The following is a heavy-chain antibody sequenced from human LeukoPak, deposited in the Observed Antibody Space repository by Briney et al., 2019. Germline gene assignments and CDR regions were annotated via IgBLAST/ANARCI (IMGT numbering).Heavy chain of an antibody. V-gene: IGHV3-23*01. J-gene: IGHJ1*01. Sequence: GGSLRLSCAASGFTFSSYAMSWVRQAPGKGLEWVSAIDAAGGSTFYADSVKGRFTISRDNSQNTLYLQMNSLRAEDTAVYYCATPGYYDSSGYYPPYFQHWGQGTLVTVSS. CDR1: GFTFSSYA. CDR3: ATPGYYDSSGYYPPYFQH. D-gene: IGHD3-22*01. CDR2: IDAAGGST.